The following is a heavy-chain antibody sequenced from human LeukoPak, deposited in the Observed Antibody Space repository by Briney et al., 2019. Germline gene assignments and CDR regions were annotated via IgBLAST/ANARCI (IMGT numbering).Heavy chain of an antibody. CDR2: ISSSSSYI. D-gene: IGHD5-24*01. CDR1: GFTFSSYS. CDR3: ARVRDAYNHPVVYFDY. V-gene: IGHV3-21*04. J-gene: IGHJ4*02. Sequence: GGSLRLSCAASGFTFSSYSMNWVRQAPGKGLEWVSSISSSSSYIYYADSVKGRFTISRDNAKNSLYLQMNSLRVEDTAVYYCARVRDAYNHPVVYFDYWGQGTLVTVSS.